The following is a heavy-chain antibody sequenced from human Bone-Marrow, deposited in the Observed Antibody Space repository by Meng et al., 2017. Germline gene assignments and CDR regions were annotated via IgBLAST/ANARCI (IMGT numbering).Heavy chain of an antibody. Sequence: SETLSLTCTVSGYSISSGYYWGWIRQPPGKGLEWIGSIYHSGSTYYNPSLKSRVTILVDTSKNQFSLKLSSVTAADTAVYYCAREIGDRGVILTPLDYWGQGTLVTVSS. D-gene: IGHD3-10*01. CDR3: AREIGDRGVILTPLDY. CDR1: GYSISSGYY. J-gene: IGHJ4*02. CDR2: IYHSGST. V-gene: IGHV4-38-2*02.